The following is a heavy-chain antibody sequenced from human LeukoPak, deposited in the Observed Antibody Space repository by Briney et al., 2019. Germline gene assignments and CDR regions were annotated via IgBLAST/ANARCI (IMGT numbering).Heavy chain of an antibody. D-gene: IGHD3-22*01. V-gene: IGHV3-23*01. Sequence: PGGSLRLSCAASGFTFSTYGMSWVRQAPGTGLEWVSAISGGGGTTYYADSVKGRFTISRDNSRNTLYLQMNSLRAEDTAVYYCARFYYDSPDTFDYWGQGTLVTVSS. CDR3: ARFYYDSPDTFDY. CDR1: GFTFSTYG. CDR2: ISGGGGTT. J-gene: IGHJ4*02.